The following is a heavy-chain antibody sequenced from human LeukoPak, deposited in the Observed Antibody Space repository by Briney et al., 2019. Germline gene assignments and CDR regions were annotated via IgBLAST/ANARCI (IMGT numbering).Heavy chain of an antibody. CDR3: ARGGCPGSSCDASFDY. D-gene: IGHD6-13*01. V-gene: IGHV1-2*02. CDR2: INPNSGGT. CDR1: GYTFTGYY. J-gene: IGHJ4*02. Sequence: ASVKVSCKASGYTFTGYYMHWVRQAPGQKLEWMGWINPNSGGTNYAQKFQGRVTMTRDTSISTAYMELSRLRSDDTAVYYCARGGCPGSSCDASFDYWGQGTLVTVSS.